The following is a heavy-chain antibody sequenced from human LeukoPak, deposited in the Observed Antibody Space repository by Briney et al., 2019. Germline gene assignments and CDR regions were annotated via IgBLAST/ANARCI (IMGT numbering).Heavy chain of an antibody. V-gene: IGHV1-2*07. D-gene: IGHD1-26*01. J-gene: IGHJ4*02. CDR2: INPNSGGT. CDR1: GYTFTDYY. Sequence: GASVKVSCKASGYTFTDYYMHWVRQAPGQGLEGMGWINPNSGGTNYAHKFQGRVTMARDTSISTAYMELSSLRSDDTAVYYCAREGPIVGATHLVDYWGQGTLVTVSS. CDR3: AREGPIVGATHLVDY.